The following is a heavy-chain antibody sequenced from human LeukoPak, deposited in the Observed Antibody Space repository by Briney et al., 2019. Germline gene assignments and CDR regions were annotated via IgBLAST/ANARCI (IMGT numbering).Heavy chain of an antibody. D-gene: IGHD6-19*01. Sequence: GGSLRLSCAASGFTFSNYSMNWVRQAPGEGLERVSRISYNGDYTYYADSVKGRFTISRDNANNTLYLQMNSLRAEDTPIYYCAKGTIAVAAKFAYWGQRTLVTVSP. CDR3: AKGTIAVAAKFAY. V-gene: IGHV3-23*01. CDR2: ISYNGDYT. J-gene: IGHJ4*02. CDR1: GFTFSNYS.